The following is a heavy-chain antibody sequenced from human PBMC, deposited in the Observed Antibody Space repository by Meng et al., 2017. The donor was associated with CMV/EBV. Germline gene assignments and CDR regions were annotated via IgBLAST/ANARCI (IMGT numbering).Heavy chain of an antibody. V-gene: IGHV4-30-4*08. CDR1: GGSISSGDYY. J-gene: IGHJ4*02. D-gene: IGHD2/OR15-2a*01. Sequence: LLQACGAGLMTPPHPPSPSSTVAGGSISSGDYYWSMKRQPPGKGLEWIGYIYYSESNYYNPSLKSRVTISVDTSKNQFSLKLSSVTAADTAVYYCARTGEYPTFDYWGQGTLVTVSS. CDR2: IYYSESN. CDR3: ARTGEYPTFDY.